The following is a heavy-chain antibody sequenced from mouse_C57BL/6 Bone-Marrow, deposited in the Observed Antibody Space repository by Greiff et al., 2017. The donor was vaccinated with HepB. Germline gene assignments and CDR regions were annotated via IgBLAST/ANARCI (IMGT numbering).Heavy chain of an antibody. Sequence: EVMLVESGGGLVQPGGSLKLSCAASGFTFSLYGMSWVRQTPDKRLELVASINSNDGTTYYADTIKGRFTITRDNAKNTLYLQMSSLKSEDTAMYYCAGRDLFVYWGQGTLVTVSA. D-gene: IGHD3-3*01. CDR3: AGRDLFVY. CDR2: INSNDGTT. V-gene: IGHV5-6-3*01. J-gene: IGHJ3*01. CDR1: GFTFSLYG.